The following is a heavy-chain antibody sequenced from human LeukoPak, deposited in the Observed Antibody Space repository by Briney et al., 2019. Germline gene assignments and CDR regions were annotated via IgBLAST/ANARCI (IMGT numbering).Heavy chain of an antibody. CDR2: IYYSGST. V-gene: IGHV4-31*03. J-gene: IGHJ3*02. D-gene: IGHD2-2*01. Sequence: NPSETLSLTCTVSGGSISSGGYYWSWIRQHPGKGLEWIGYIYYSGSTYYNPSLKSRVTISVDTSKNQFSLKLSSVTAADTAVYYCARDSTGFKPAFDIWGQGTMVTVSS. CDR1: GGSISSGGYY. CDR3: ARDSTGFKPAFDI.